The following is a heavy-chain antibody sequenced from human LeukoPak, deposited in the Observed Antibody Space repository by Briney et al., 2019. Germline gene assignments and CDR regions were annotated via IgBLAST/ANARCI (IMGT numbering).Heavy chain of an antibody. CDR2: INSDGGST. CDR3: ARRIQGMAPYYFDY. J-gene: IGHJ4*02. D-gene: IGHD5-24*01. Sequence: PGGSLRLSCTASGFTFSSYWVHWVRQAPGKGPVWVSRINSDGGSTSYADSVKGRFTISRDNAKNTLYLQMNSLRAEDTAVYYCARRIQGMAPYYFDYWGQGTLVTVSS. CDR1: GFTFSSYW. V-gene: IGHV3-74*01.